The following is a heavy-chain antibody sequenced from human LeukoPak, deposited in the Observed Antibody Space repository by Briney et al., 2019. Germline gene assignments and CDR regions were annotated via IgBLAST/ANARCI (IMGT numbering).Heavy chain of an antibody. D-gene: IGHD5-18*01. CDR3: ARAERGYSYGTDAFDI. CDR2: FDSEDGET. Sequence: ASVKVSCKVSGYTLTELSMHWVRQAPGKGLEWMGGFDSEDGETIYAQKFQGRVTMTEDTSTDTAYMELSSLRSEDTAVYYCARAERGYSYGTDAFDIWGQGTMVTVSS. V-gene: IGHV1-24*01. CDR1: GYTLTELS. J-gene: IGHJ3*02.